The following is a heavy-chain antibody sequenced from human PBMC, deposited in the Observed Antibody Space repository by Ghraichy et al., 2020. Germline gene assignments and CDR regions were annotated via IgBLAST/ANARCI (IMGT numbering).Heavy chain of an antibody. D-gene: IGHD3-3*01. CDR1: GYTFTGYY. CDR3: ARDDFLEWPRTYDY. J-gene: IGHJ4*02. V-gene: IGHV1-2*02. CDR2: INPNSGGT. Sequence: ASVKVSCKASGYTFTGYYMHWVQQAPGQGLEWMGWINPNSGGTNYAQKFQGRVTMTRDTSISTAYMELSRLRSDDTAVYYCARDDFLEWPRTYDYWGQGTLVTVSS.